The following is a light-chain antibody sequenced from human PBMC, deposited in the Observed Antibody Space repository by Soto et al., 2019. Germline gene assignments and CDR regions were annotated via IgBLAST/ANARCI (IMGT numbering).Light chain of an antibody. CDR2: EVS. CDR1: TSDVGGYNC. V-gene: IGLV2-14*01. CDR3: LSKTSSISYV. Sequence: QSALTQPASVSGSPGQSITISCTGTTSDVGGYNCVSWYQQHPGKVPKLLIHEVSNRPSGVSNRFSGSKSGNTASLTISGLQAEDEADYYCLSKTSSISYVFGTGTKLTVL. J-gene: IGLJ1*01.